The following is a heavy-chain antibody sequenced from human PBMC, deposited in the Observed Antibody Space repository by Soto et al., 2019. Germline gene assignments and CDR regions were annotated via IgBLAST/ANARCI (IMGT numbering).Heavy chain of an antibody. D-gene: IGHD1-26*01. Sequence: GGSLRLSCAASGFTFSSYGMHWVRQAPGKGLEWVAVIWYDGSNKYYADSVKGRFTISRDNSKNTLYLQMNSLRAEDTAVYYCARDRMRPAREYYYGMDVWGQGTTVTVSS. CDR3: ARDRMRPAREYYYGMDV. V-gene: IGHV3-33*01. CDR1: GFTFSSYG. J-gene: IGHJ6*02. CDR2: IWYDGSNK.